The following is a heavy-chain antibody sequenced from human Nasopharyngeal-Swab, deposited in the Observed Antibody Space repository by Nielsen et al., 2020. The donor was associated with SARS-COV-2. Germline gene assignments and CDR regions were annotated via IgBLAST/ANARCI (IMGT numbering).Heavy chain of an antibody. J-gene: IGHJ5*02. V-gene: IGHV4-4*07. CDR1: GGSISSYY. CDR2: IYTSGST. D-gene: IGHD3-10*01. Sequence: SETLSLTCTVSGGSISSYYWSWIRQPAGKGLEWIGRIYTSGSTNYNPSLKSRVTMSVDTSKNQFSLKLSSVTAADTAAYYCARDCRVTMDRCGFDPWGQGTLVTVSS. CDR3: ARDCRVTMDRCGFDP.